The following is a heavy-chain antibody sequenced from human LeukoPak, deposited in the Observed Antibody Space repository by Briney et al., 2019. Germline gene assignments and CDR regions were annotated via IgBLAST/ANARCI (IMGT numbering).Heavy chain of an antibody. D-gene: IGHD1-1*01. J-gene: IGHJ5*02. CDR2: LTRGSSNI. CDR1: GFPFMTYA. Sequence: GGSLRLSCEASGFPFMTYAMNWIRQSPGKGLEWVAFLTRGSSNIQYAESVKGRFTISRDNGKDSLFLQMNSLRAEDTAVYYCARGSADDDDKWIDPWGQGTLVTVSS. V-gene: IGHV3-48*01. CDR3: ARGSADDDDKWIDP.